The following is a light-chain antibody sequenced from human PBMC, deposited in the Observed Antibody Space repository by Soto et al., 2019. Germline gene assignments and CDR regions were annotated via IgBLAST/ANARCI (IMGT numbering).Light chain of an antibody. V-gene: IGKV3-20*01. CDR2: GAS. CDR3: QQYYSSGT. J-gene: IGKJ1*01. CDR1: QSISSTF. Sequence: EIVLTQSPGTLSLSPGEEATLSCRASQSISSTFLAWYQQKPGQAPRVLIYGASRRATGIPDRFSGSGSGTDFTLTISRLEPEDFALYYCQQYYSSGTFGQGTKVEMK.